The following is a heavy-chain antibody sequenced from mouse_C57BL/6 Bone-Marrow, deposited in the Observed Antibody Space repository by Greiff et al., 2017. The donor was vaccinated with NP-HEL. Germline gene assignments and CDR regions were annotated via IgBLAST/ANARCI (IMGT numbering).Heavy chain of an antibody. V-gene: IGHV5-4*01. CDR1: GFTFSSYA. CDR2: ISDGGSYT. J-gene: IGHJ2*01. CDR3: AREWGLFDY. Sequence: DVQLVESGGGLVKPGGSLKLSCAASGFTFSSYAMSWVRQTPEKRLEWVATISDGGSYTYYPDNVKGRFTISRDNAKNNLYLQMSHLKSEDTAMYYCAREWGLFDYWGQGTTLTVSS.